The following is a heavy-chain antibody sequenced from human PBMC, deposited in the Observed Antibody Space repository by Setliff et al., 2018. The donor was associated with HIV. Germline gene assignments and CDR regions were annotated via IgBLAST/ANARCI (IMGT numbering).Heavy chain of an antibody. D-gene: IGHD2-15*01. CDR1: GYSFSSYY. CDR3: AREGHVATPGSSEFDP. V-gene: IGHV1-46*01. J-gene: IGHJ5*02. Sequence: EASVKVSCKASGYSFSSYYMHWVRQAPGQGLEWMGIINPRGGKANYAQRFQGRLTVTTDTSTSTVYMELRLLTSDDTAIYYCAREGHVATPGSSEFDPWGQGTLVTVS. CDR2: INPRGGKA.